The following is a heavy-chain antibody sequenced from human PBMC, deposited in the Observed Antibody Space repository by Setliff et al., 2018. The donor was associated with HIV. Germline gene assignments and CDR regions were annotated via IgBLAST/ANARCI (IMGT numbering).Heavy chain of an antibody. CDR2: IFYSGIT. Sequence: PSETLSLTCSVSGDSVSSRSYYWGWIRQPPGKGLEWIGSIFYSGITYYNPSLKSRVTISVDTSKNQFSLNLTSVTAADTAVYYCARSKTFYDFWGGYYTHGAFKIWGLGTMVTVSS. D-gene: IGHD3-3*01. J-gene: IGHJ3*02. CDR1: GDSVSSRSYY. V-gene: IGHV4-39*01. CDR3: ARSKTFYDFWGGYYTHGAFKI.